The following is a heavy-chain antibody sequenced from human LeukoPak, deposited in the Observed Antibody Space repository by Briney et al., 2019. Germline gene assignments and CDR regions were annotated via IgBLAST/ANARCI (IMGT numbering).Heavy chain of an antibody. CDR3: AREGTAGTNLNWFDP. Sequence: PSETLSLTCTVSGGSIGSYYWSWIRQPPGKGLEWIGYISYSGSTNFSPSLKSRVTISVDTSKNQFSLKLSSVTAADTAVYYCAREGTAGTNLNWFDPWGQGTLVTVSS. CDR1: GGSIGSYY. J-gene: IGHJ5*02. CDR2: ISYSGST. D-gene: IGHD1-1*01. V-gene: IGHV4-59*01.